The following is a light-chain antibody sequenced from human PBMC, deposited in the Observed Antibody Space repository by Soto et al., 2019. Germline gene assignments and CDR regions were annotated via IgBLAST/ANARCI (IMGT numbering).Light chain of an antibody. CDR2: TAS. J-gene: IGKJ1*01. CDR3: QHYGTSTST. Sequence: DIVMTQSPATLSVSPGESATLSCRAGQDLXTNLAWYEGKPGQAPRVLXYTASTRATGSPDRLSGSGSGTDFTLTISRLDPEYFAVYYCQHYGTSTSTFGRGTKVDI. CDR1: QDLXTN. V-gene: IGKV3D-15*01.